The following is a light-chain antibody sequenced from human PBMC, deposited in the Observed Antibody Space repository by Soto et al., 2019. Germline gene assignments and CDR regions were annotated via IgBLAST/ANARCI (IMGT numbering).Light chain of an antibody. CDR3: HQFGSSPLDT. CDR1: QTISSSF. CDR2: RAS. Sequence: EIVLTQSPGTLSLSPGERATLSCRASQTISSSFLAWYQQKPGQAPRLFIYRASRRAPGIPDRFSGSGSWTDFTLTISRLEPEDFAVYYCHQFGSSPLDTFGPGTKVEIK. V-gene: IGKV3-20*01. J-gene: IGKJ3*01.